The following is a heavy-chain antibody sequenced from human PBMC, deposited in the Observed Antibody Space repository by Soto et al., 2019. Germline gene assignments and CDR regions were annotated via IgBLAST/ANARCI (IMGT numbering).Heavy chain of an antibody. CDR1: GGSISSGGYY. V-gene: IGHV4-31*03. CDR2: IYYSGSS. CDR3: ARDHVSSSSYYYGMDV. D-gene: IGHD6-6*01. J-gene: IGHJ6*02. Sequence: SETLSLTCTVSGGSISSGGYYWSCIRQHPGKGLEWIGYIYYSGSSYYNPSLKSRVTISVDTSKNQFSLKLSSVTAADTAVYYCARDHVSSSSYYYGMDVWGQGTTVTVSS.